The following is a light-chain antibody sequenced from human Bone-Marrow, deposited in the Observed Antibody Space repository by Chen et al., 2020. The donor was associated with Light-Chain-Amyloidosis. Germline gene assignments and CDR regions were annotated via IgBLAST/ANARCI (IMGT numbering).Light chain of an antibody. CDR1: VTAVGSYNL. Sequence: QSALTQPASVSGSPGQSITISCTGTVTAVGSYNLVSWYQQYPGKAPKRLIYEDTKRPSGVSHRFSASKSGITAALTISGIQAEDEAVYDCGSYAGTPWLFGGGTYLTVL. CDR3: GSYAGTPWL. V-gene: IGLV2-23*01. CDR2: EDT. J-gene: IGLJ3*02.